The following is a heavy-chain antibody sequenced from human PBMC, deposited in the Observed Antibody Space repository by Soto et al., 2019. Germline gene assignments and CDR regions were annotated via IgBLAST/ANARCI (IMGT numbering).Heavy chain of an antibody. J-gene: IGHJ4*02. D-gene: IGHD3-22*01. V-gene: IGHV1-69*01. CDR1: GGTFSSYA. CDR3: ARDGRGYYDSSGYYFAHFDY. Sequence: QVQLVQSGAEVKKPGSSVKVSCKASGGTFSSYAISWVRQAPGQGLEWMGGIIPIFGTANYAQKFQGRVTITADESTSTGYMELSSLRSEDTAVYYCARDGRGYYDSSGYYFAHFDYWGQGTLVTVSS. CDR2: IIPIFGTA.